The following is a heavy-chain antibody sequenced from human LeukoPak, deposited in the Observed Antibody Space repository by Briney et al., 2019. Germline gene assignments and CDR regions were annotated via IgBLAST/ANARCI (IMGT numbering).Heavy chain of an antibody. CDR2: IYDSGST. D-gene: IGHD3-22*01. V-gene: IGHV4-59*05. J-gene: IGHJ4*02. CDR1: GGSISSYY. Sequence: SETLSLTCTVSGGSISSYYWSWIRQPPGKGLEWIGSIYDSGSTYYNPSLKSRVTISVDTSKNQFSLKLNSVTAADTAVYYCARGQSYYDSSGLSQAFDYWGQGTLVTVSS. CDR3: ARGQSYYDSSGLSQAFDY.